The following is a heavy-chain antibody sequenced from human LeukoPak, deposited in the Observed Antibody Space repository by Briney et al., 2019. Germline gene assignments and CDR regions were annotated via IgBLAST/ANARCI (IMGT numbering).Heavy chain of an antibody. V-gene: IGHV4-30-4*01. J-gene: IGHJ1*01. CDR1: GGSITSGEYF. Sequence: SETLSLTCTVSGGSITSGEYFWTWIRQTPGKGLEWIGYIYRSGSTHYNPSLQSRVTISIDTSKDQFSLNLTSVTAADTAVYYCSRDLKFYGSGSYWDSWGQGTLVTVSS. CDR3: SRDLKFYGSGSYWDS. CDR2: IYRSGST. D-gene: IGHD3-10*01.